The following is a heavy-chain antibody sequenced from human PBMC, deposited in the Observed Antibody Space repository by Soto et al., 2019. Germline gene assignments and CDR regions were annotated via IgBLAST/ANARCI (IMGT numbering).Heavy chain of an antibody. CDR1: GDSVGSGRSY. D-gene: IGHD2-2*01. J-gene: IGHJ2*01. V-gene: IGHV4-39*01. Sequence: QLQLQESGAGRVKPSETLSLTCAVSGDSVGSGRSYWGWLRQGPGKGLEWLGTIYYSGTTFYNPSLNGRVTTSGNTSSNQFALKRTSVTAADTAFCFCARRSTEVATYWDFDILGRGTLVTVSS. CDR2: IYYSGTT. CDR3: ARRSTEVATYWDFDI.